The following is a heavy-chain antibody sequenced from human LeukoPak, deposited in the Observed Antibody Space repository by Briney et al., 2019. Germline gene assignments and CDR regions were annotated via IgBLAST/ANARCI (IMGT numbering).Heavy chain of an antibody. J-gene: IGHJ4*02. V-gene: IGHV3-23*01. Sequence: GGSLRLSCAASGFTFSIYGMGWVRQAPGKGLEWVSAISGSGGRTYYAESVKGRFTISRDNNENTLYLQMNSLRAEDTAVYYCAKAAQVAGRPNLGGHFDYWGQGTLVTVSS. CDR1: GFTFSIYG. D-gene: IGHD6-6*01. CDR2: ISGSGGRT. CDR3: AKAAQVAGRPNLGGHFDY.